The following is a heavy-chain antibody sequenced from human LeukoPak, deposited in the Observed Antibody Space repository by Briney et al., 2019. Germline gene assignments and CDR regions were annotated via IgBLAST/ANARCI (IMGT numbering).Heavy chain of an antibody. Sequence: GGSLRLSCAASGFTFSNYAMSWVRQAPGKGLEWVSYISSSSSTIYYADSVKGRFTISGDNAKNSLYLQMNSLRDEDTAVYYCARDGGLYSGSYYFDYWGQGTLVTVSS. D-gene: IGHD1-26*01. CDR2: ISSSSSTI. CDR3: ARDGGLYSGSYYFDY. V-gene: IGHV3-48*02. J-gene: IGHJ4*02. CDR1: GFTFSNYA.